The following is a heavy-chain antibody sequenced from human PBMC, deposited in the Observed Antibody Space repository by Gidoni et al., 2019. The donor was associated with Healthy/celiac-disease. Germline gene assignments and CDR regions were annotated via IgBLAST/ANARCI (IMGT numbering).Heavy chain of an antibody. CDR3: ARHFPFDSSGFPLDY. V-gene: IGHV4-59*08. J-gene: IGHJ4*02. D-gene: IGHD3-22*01. CDR2: IYYSGRT. CDR1: GGSISSYY. Sequence: QVQLQESGPGLVKPSETLSITCTVSGGSISSYYWSWIRQPPGKGLEWIGYIYYSGRTNYNPSLKSRVTISVDTSKNQFSLKLSSVTAADTAVYYCARHFPFDSSGFPLDYWGQGTLVTVSS.